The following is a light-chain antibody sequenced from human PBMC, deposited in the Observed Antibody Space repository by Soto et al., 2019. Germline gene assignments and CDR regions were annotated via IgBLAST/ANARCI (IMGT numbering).Light chain of an antibody. CDR2: GAS. J-gene: IGKJ5*01. V-gene: IGKV3-11*01. CDR3: QQRSNWPLT. CDR1: QSISRT. Sequence: EIGVTQSPDTLSVSPGERATLSCRASQSISRTLAWYQQKPGQAPRLLIYGASTRPTDIPARFSGSGSGTDFTLTISSLEPEDFAVYYCQQRSNWPLTFGQGTRLEIK.